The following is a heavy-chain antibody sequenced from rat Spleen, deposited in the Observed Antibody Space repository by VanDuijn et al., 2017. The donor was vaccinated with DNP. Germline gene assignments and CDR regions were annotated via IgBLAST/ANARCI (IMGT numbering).Heavy chain of an antibody. D-gene: IGHD4-3*01. CDR2: IGSAAYAP. CDR3: VRWNSGHFDY. Sequence: EVQLVESGGGLVQPGRSLKFSCAASGFNFSNYDMAWVRQAPAKGLVWVAYIGSAAYAPYYGDSVKGRFTISRDNAKSTLYLQMNSLRSEDMATYYCVRWNSGHFDYWGQGVMVTVSS. CDR1: GFNFSNYD. J-gene: IGHJ2*01. V-gene: IGHV5-22*01.